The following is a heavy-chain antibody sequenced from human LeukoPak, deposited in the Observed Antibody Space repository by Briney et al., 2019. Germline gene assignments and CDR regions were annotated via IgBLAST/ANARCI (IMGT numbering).Heavy chain of an antibody. V-gene: IGHV3-30*01. CDR3: TRDAYNFNDFDY. Sequence: GGSLRLSCAVTEFTFSHFAMHWVRQAPGKGLEWVAVVSSHGNDGYYADSVKGRFTISRDNSKNTLYLQIDSLRAEDTAIYYCTRDAYNFNDFDYWGQGTLVTVSS. CDR1: EFTFSHFA. D-gene: IGHD5-24*01. J-gene: IGHJ4*02. CDR2: VSSHGNDG.